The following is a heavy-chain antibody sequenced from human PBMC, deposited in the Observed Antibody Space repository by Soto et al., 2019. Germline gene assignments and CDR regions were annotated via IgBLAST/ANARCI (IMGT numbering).Heavy chain of an antibody. V-gene: IGHV1-2*02. D-gene: IGHD3-16*01. CDR3: AWELGGGRQYFFAY. Sequence: QVQLVQSGAEVKKPGASVKVSCKASGYSFTGYYIHWVRQAPGQGLEWMGWIGPNSGGTNYAQKFKGRVTMTIGTSISTAYIELSSLRSDDTAVYYCAWELGGGRQYFFAYWGQGSLVTVSS. CDR1: GYSFTGYY. J-gene: IGHJ4*02. CDR2: IGPNSGGT.